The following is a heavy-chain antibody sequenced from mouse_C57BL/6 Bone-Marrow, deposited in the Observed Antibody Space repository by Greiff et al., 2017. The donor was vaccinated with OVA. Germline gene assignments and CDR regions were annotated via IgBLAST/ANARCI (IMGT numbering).Heavy chain of an antibody. D-gene: IGHD2-3*01. CDR3: TFYGYYFAY. J-gene: IGHJ3*01. CDR1: GFNIKDDY. V-gene: IGHV14-4*01. Sequence: EVQLQQSGAELVRPGASVKLSCTASGFNIKDDYMHWVKQRPEQGLEWIGWIDPENGDTESASKFQGKATITADTSSNTAYLQLSSLTSEDTAVYYCTFYGYYFAYWGQGTLVTVSA. CDR2: IDPENGDT.